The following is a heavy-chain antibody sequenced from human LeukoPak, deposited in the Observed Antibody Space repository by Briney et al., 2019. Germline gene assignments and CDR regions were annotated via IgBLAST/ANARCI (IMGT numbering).Heavy chain of an antibody. Sequence: PSETLSLTCTVSGGSISSSSYYWGWIRQPPGKGLEWIGSIYYSGSTYCNPSLKSRVTISVDTSKNQFSLKLSSVTAADTAVYYCASPVDTAMVYPGTWGQGTLVTVSS. V-gene: IGHV4-39*07. CDR3: ASPVDTAMVYPGT. J-gene: IGHJ4*02. CDR1: GGSISSSSYY. D-gene: IGHD5-18*01. CDR2: IYYSGST.